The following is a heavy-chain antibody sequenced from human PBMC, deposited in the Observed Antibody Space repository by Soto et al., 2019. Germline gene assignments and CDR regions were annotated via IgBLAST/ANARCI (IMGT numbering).Heavy chain of an antibody. J-gene: IGHJ4*02. D-gene: IGHD5-12*01. CDR3: ARDHHRYSGYDYVDY. CDR1: GFTFSSHA. V-gene: IGHV3-30-3*01. Sequence: GGSLRLSCAASGFTFSSHAMHWVRQAPGKGLEWVAVISYDGSNKYYADSVKGRFTISRDNAKNSLYLQMNSLRAEDTAVYYCARDHHRYSGYDYVDYWGQGTLVTVS. CDR2: ISYDGSNK.